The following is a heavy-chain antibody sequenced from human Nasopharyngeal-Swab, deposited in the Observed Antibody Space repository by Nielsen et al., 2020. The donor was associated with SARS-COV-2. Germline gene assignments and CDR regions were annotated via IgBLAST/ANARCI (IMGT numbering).Heavy chain of an antibody. Sequence: SGPTLVKPTETLTLTCTVSGFSLTTDTTGVTWIRQPPGKALEWLARIDWDDDKYYSTSLKTRLTISKDTSKNQVVLTMTNMDPVDTATYYCARETPRVAFDIWGQGTMVTVSS. D-gene: IGHD2-15*01. CDR3: ARETPRVAFDI. CDR1: GFSLTTDTTG. V-gene: IGHV2-70*11. CDR2: IDWDDDK. J-gene: IGHJ3*02.